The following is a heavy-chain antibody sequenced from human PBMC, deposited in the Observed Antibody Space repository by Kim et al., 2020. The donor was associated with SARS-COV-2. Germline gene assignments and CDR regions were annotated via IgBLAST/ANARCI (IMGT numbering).Heavy chain of an antibody. CDR3: TRPSSSGDY. CDR2: SYAT. J-gene: IGHJ4*02. V-gene: IGHV3-73*01. D-gene: IGHD6-13*01. Sequence: SYATANAASVKGMFTISRDDSKNTAYLQMHSLKTEDTAVYYCTRPSSSGDYWGQGTLVTVSS.